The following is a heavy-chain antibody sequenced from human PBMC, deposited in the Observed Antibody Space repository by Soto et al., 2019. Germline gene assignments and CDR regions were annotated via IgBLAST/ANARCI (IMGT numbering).Heavy chain of an antibody. CDR2: IIPIFGTA. CDR3: ARGERWGGSYDAFDI. J-gene: IGHJ3*02. CDR1: GGTFSSYA. Sequence: ASVKVSCKASGGTFSSYAISWVRQAPGQGLEWMGGIIPIFGTANYAQKFQGRVTITADESTSTAYMELSSLRSEDTAVYYCARGERWGGSYDAFDIWGQGTMVTVSS. V-gene: IGHV1-69*13. D-gene: IGHD1-26*01.